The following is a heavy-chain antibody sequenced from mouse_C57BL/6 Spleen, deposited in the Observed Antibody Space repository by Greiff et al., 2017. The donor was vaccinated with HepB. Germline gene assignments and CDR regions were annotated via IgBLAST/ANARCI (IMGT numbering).Heavy chain of an antibody. V-gene: IGHV1-15*01. CDR2: IDPETGGT. J-gene: IGHJ3*01. D-gene: IGHD2-4*01. CDR1: GYTFTDYE. CDR3: TRGVGDYDKDWFAY. Sequence: QVQLQQSGAELVRPGASVTLSCKASGYTFTDYEMHWVKQTPVHGLEWIGAIDPETGGTAYNQKFKGKAILTADKSSSTAYMELRSLTSEDSAVYYCTRGVGDYDKDWFAYWGQGTLVTVSA.